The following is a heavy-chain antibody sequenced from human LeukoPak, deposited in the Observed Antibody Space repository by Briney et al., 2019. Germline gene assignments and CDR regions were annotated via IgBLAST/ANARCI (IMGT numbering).Heavy chain of an antibody. Sequence: LSLTCTVSGGSISSSSYYWGWIRQAPGKGLEWVSYISSSGSTIYYADSVKGRFTISRDNAQNSLYLQMNSLRAEDTAVYYCARVGWEASFDYWGQGTLVTVSS. D-gene: IGHD1-26*01. CDR1: GGSISSSSYY. CDR2: ISSSGSTI. CDR3: ARVGWEASFDY. V-gene: IGHV3-11*04. J-gene: IGHJ4*02.